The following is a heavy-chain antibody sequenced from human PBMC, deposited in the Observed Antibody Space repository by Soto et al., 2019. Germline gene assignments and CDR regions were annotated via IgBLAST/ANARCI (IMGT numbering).Heavy chain of an antibody. CDR2: MWFDGSKK. J-gene: IGHJ4*02. D-gene: IGHD3-16*01. V-gene: IGHV3-33*01. CDR3: ARGARDFDY. CDR1: GFTFDTYV. Sequence: GGSLRLSCAASGFTFDTYVMHWVRQAPGKGLEWAALMWFDGSKKYYGDSVRGRFTISRDNSKNTLYLQMNSLRAEDTAVYYCARGARDFDYWGQGTLVTVSS.